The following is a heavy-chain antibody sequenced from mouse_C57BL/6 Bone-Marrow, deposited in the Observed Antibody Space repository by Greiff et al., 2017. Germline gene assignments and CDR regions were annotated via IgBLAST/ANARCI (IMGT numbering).Heavy chain of an antibody. CDR2: INYDGSST. CDR1: GFTFSDYY. J-gene: IGHJ2*01. CDR3: AREGASYYYFDY. Sequence: EVKVEESEGGLVQPGSSMKLSCTASGFTFSDYYMAWVRQVPEKGLEWVANINYDGSSTYYLDSLKSRFIISRDNAKNILYLQMSSLKSEDTATYYCAREGASYYYFDYWGQGTTLTVSS. D-gene: IGHD6-1*01. V-gene: IGHV5-16*01.